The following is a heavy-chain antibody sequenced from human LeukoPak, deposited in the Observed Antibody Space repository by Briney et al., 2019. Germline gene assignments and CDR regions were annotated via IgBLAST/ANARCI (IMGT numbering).Heavy chain of an antibody. J-gene: IGHJ4*02. V-gene: IGHV3-49*04. CDR3: AKVEGLVVGAIGY. D-gene: IGHD1-26*01. Sequence: GGSLRLSCTASGFTFYDYAMSWVRQAPGKGLEWVGFIRSKPYGGTTEYAASVKGRFTISRDDSKSIAYLQMNSLKTEDTAVYYCAKVEGLVVGAIGYWGQGTLVTVSS. CDR2: IRSKPYGGTT. CDR1: GFTFYDYA.